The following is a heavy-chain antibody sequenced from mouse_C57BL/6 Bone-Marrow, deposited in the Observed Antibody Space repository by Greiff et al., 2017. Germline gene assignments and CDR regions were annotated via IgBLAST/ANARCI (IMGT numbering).Heavy chain of an antibody. CDR2: IDPSDSYT. Sequence: VQLQQPGAELVMPGASVKLSCKASGYTFTSYWMHWVKQRPGQGLEWIGEIDPSDSYTNYNQKFKGKSTLTADKSSSTAYMQLSSLTSEDSAVYYCARDFGYYVWFAYWGQGTLVTVSA. CDR3: ARDFGYYVWFAY. J-gene: IGHJ3*01. D-gene: IGHD2-3*01. CDR1: GYTFTSYW. V-gene: IGHV1-69*01.